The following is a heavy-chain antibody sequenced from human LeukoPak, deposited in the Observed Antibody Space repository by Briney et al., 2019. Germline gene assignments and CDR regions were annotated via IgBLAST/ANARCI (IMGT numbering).Heavy chain of an antibody. J-gene: IGHJ6*03. D-gene: IGHD3-3*01. CDR2: ISYDGSNK. V-gene: IGHV3-30*04. Sequence: GGSLRLSCAASRFTFSCYAMHWVRQAPGKGLEWVAVISYDGSNKYYTDSVRGRFTIPRDNSKNTLYLQMNSLRAEDTAVYYCARGPNYDFWSGYYTNYYYYMDLWGKGTTVTVSS. CDR1: RFTFSCYA. CDR3: ARGPNYDFWSGYYTNYYYYMDL.